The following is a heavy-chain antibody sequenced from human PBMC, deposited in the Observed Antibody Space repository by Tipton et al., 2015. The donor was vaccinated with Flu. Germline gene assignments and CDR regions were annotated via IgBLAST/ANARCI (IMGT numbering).Heavy chain of an antibody. J-gene: IGHJ4*02. CDR3: ASVEYSSSSVLY. D-gene: IGHD6-6*01. CDR2: IYDSGIA. V-gene: IGHV4-30-4*08. CDR1: GGSISSEDYY. Sequence: TLSLTCTVSGGSISSEDYYWSWIRQHPGKGLEWIGYIYDSGIAYYNPSLSSRVVISIDTSKNQFSLKLSSVAAADTAVYYCASVEYSSSSVLYWGQGTLVTVSS.